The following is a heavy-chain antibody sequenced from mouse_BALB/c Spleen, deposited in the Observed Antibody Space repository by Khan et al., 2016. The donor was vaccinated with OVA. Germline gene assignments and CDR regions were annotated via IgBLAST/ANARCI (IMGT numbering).Heavy chain of an antibody. V-gene: IGHV2-3*01. CDR3: AKFYYGGVSNWYFDV. D-gene: IGHD1-1*02. CDR2: VWGDGNT. J-gene: IGHJ1*01. CDR1: GFSLTNYG. Sequence: QVQLKESGPGLVAPSQSLSITCTVSGFSLTNYGVSWVRQPPGKGLEWLGVVWGDGNTNYHSALRSRLSISKDNSKSQVFLKLNSLQTDDTATYYLAKFYYGGVSNWYFDVWGAGTTVTVSS.